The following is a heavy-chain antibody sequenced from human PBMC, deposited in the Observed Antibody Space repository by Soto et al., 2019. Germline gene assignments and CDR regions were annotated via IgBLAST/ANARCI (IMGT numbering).Heavy chain of an antibody. CDR3: AKDLKDCSSTSCYSYYYYGMDV. CDR2: TSYDGSKK. V-gene: IGHV3-30*18. CDR1: GFTFSYYG. Sequence: GGSLRLSCAASGFTFSYYGMHWVRQAPGKGLEWVAVTSYDGSKKYYADSVKGRFTVSRDNSKNTLYLQMNSLRAEDTAVYYCAKDLKDCSSTSCYSYYYYGMDVWGQGTTVTVSS. D-gene: IGHD2-2*01. J-gene: IGHJ6*02.